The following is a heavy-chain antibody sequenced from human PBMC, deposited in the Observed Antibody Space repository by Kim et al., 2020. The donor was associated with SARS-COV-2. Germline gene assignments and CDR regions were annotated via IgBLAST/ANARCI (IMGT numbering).Heavy chain of an antibody. CDR1: GYSFTSYW. Sequence: GESLKISCKGSGYSFTSYWIGWVRQMPGKGLEWMGIIYPGDSDTRYSPSFQGQVTISADKSISTAYLQWSSLKASDTAMYYCARVQVSSSEWGWFDPWGQGTPVTVSS. V-gene: IGHV5-51*01. J-gene: IGHJ5*02. CDR2: IYPGDSDT. D-gene: IGHD6-6*01. CDR3: ARVQVSSSEWGWFDP.